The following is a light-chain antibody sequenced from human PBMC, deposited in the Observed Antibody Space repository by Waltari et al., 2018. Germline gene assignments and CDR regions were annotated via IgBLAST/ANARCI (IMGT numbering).Light chain of an antibody. Sequence: EIVMTQSPATLSVSPGERANLSCRASQSVSSNLAWYQQKPGQAPRLLIYGASTRATAIPARFSGSGSGTEFTLTISSLQSEDFAVYYCQQYNNWPPWTFGQGTKVEIK. CDR1: QSVSSN. J-gene: IGKJ1*01. V-gene: IGKV3-15*01. CDR2: GAS. CDR3: QQYNNWPPWT.